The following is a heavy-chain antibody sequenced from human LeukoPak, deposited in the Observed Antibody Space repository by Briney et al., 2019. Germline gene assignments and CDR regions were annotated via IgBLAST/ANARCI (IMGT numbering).Heavy chain of an antibody. Sequence: ASVKVSCKASGYTFTSYGITWVRQAPGQGLEWMGWISTYNGNTNYAQNLQGRVTVTADTSTSTAYMELRSLISDDTAVYYCARGRGSTSRYWGQGTLVTVSS. CDR3: ARGRGSTSRY. V-gene: IGHV1-18*01. D-gene: IGHD5-12*01. CDR1: GYTFTSYG. CDR2: ISTYNGNT. J-gene: IGHJ4*02.